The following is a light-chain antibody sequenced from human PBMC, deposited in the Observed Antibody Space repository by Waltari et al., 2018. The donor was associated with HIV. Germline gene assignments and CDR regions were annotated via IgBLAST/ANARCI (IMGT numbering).Light chain of an antibody. CDR1: QSVNNK. Sequence: EIVMTPSPGTLSVSPGEGVTLSCRASQSVNNKVAWYQQKPGQPPRLLIYNASTRATGIPGRFSGSGSGTDFTLTISSLQSEDFAVYYCQQYNAWPPYTFGQGTKLDIK. J-gene: IGKJ2*01. CDR2: NAS. CDR3: QQYNAWPPYT. V-gene: IGKV3-15*01.